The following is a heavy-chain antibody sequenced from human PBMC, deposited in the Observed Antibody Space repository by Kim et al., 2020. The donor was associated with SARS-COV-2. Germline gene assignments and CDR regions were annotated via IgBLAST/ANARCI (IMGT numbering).Heavy chain of an antibody. J-gene: IGHJ6*02. CDR3: ADEASYYYGMDV. V-gene: IGHV3-21*01. Sequence: YTATSVNGRFTVARDNAKHPLYLQMNSLRAEDTAVYYCADEASYYYGMDVWGQGTTVTVSS.